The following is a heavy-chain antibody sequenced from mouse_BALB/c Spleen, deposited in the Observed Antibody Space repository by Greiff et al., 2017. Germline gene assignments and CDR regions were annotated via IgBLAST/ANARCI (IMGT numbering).Heavy chain of an antibody. D-gene: IGHD1-2*01. CDR1: GYTFTSYW. CDR3: ARDTTAGFAY. Sequence: QVQLQQSGAELAKPGASVKMSCKASGYTFTSYWMHWLKQRPGQGLEWIGYINPSTGYTEYNQKFKDKATLTADKSSSTAYMQLSSLTSEDSAVYYCARDTTAGFAYWGQGTLVTVSA. V-gene: IGHV1-7*01. J-gene: IGHJ3*01. CDR2: INPSTGYT.